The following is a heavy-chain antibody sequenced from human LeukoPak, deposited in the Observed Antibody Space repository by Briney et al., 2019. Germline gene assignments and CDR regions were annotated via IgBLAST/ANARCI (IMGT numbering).Heavy chain of an antibody. D-gene: IGHD3-22*01. J-gene: IGHJ4*02. V-gene: IGHV3-33*01. Sequence: GGSLRLSCAASGFTFSSYGMHWVRQAPGKGLDWVAVIWYDGSNKYYADSVKGRFTISRDNSKNTLYLQMNSLRAEDTAVYYCARDGSSGRFDYWGQGTLVTVSS. CDR1: GFTFSSYG. CDR2: IWYDGSNK. CDR3: ARDGSSGRFDY.